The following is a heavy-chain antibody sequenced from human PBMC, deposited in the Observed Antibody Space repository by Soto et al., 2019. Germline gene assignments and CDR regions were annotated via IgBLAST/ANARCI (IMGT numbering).Heavy chain of an antibody. CDR2: IIPIFGTA. Sequence: LLKRYWKTAGGTFSSYVISWGRQAPGQGLEWMGGIIPIFGTANYAQKFQGRVTITADESTSTAYMELSSLRSEDTAVYYCARDRIAAAGRIWFDPWGQGTLVTVSS. CDR3: ARDRIAAAGRIWFDP. CDR1: GGTFSSYV. J-gene: IGHJ5*02. D-gene: IGHD6-13*01. V-gene: IGHV1-69*01.